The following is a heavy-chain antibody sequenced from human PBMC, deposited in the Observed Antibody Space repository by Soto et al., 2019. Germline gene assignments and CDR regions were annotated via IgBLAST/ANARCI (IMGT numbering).Heavy chain of an antibody. J-gene: IGHJ6*03. CDR2: IYPGDSDT. Sequence: GESLNISCKGSGYSFTSYWIGWVRQMPGKGLEWMGIIYPGDSDTSYSPSFQGQVTISADKSISTAYLQWSTLKASDTAMYYCARQPPMRDYYYMDVWGKGATVTVSS. CDR1: GYSFTSYW. CDR3: ARQPPMRDYYYMDV. V-gene: IGHV5-51*01.